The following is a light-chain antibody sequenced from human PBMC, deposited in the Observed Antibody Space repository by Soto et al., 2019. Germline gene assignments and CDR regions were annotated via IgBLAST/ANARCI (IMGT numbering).Light chain of an antibody. J-gene: IGKJ5*01. CDR3: QQYGSSPVT. CDR2: GAS. V-gene: IGKV3-20*01. CDR1: QSVSTN. Sequence: IVMRQSPASLSVSPGERATLSCRASQSVSTNLAWYQQRPGQAPRLLIYGASSRATGIPDRFSGSGSGTDFTLTVGRLEPEDFAVYFCQQYGSSPVTFGQGTRLEIK.